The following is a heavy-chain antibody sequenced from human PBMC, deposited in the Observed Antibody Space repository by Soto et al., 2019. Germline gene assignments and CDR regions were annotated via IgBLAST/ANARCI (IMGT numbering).Heavy chain of an antibody. Sequence: GSLRLSCAASGFTFSNAWMSWVRQAPGKGLEWVGRIKSKTDGGTTDYAAPVKGRFTISRDDSKNTLYLQMNTLRAEDTAIYYCAKVSSSWYAGFFDLWGQGT. J-gene: IGHJ4*02. D-gene: IGHD6-13*01. V-gene: IGHV3-15*01. CDR3: AKVSSSWYAGFFDL. CDR1: GFTFSNAW. CDR2: IKSKTDGGTT.